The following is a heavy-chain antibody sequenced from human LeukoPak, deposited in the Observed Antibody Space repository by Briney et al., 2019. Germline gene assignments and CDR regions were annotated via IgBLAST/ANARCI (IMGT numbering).Heavy chain of an antibody. D-gene: IGHD2-21*02. CDR3: ARAARLGVVTAISGVDAFDI. CDR2: IDYSGST. Sequence: PSETLSLTCTASGGSISGSRYYWGWIRQPPGKGLEWIAIIDYSGSTYYNPSLRSRVTISVDTSKNQCSLNLSSVTAADTAVYYCARAARLGVVTAISGVDAFDIWGQGTMVIVSS. J-gene: IGHJ3*02. V-gene: IGHV4-39*01. CDR1: GGSISGSRYY.